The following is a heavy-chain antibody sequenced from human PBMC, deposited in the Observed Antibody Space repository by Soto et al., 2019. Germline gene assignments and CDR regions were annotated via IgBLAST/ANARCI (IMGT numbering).Heavy chain of an antibody. D-gene: IGHD6-13*01. CDR1: GGTFSSYT. V-gene: IGHV1-69*02. CDR3: ARVQPAAVTSDAFDI. CDR2: IIPILGIA. Sequence: QVPLVQSGAEVKKPGSSVKVSCKASGGTFSSYTISWVRQAPGQGLEWMGRIIPILGIANYAQKFQGRVTITADKSTSTAYMELSSLRSEDTAVYYCARVQPAAVTSDAFDIWGQGTMVTVSS. J-gene: IGHJ3*02.